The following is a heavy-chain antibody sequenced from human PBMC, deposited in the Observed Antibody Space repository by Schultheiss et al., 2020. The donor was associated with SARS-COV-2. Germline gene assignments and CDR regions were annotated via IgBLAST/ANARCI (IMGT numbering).Heavy chain of an antibody. CDR1: GGSFSGYY. J-gene: IGHJ2*01. V-gene: IGHV4-34*01. D-gene: IGHD3-3*01. CDR2: INHSGST. CDR3: ARGRIGPYYDFWSGYYKGWYFDL. Sequence: SQTLSLTCAVYGGSFSGYYWSWIRQPPGKGLEWIGEINHSGSTNYNPSLKSRVTISVDTSKNQFSLKLSSVTAADTAVYYCARGRIGPYYDFWSGYYKGWYFDLWGRGTLVTVAS.